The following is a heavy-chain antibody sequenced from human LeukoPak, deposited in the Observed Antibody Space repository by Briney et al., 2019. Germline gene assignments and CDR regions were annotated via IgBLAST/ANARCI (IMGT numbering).Heavy chain of an antibody. CDR3: AREGATTSFDY. D-gene: IGHD1-26*01. J-gene: IGHJ4*02. V-gene: IGHV3-53*01. Sequence: GGSLRLSCAASGFTVSSNYMNWVRQAPGKGLEWVSVIYSGGSTYYADSVKGRFTISRDNSKNTLYLQMNSLRAEDTAVHYCAREGATTSFDYWGQGTLVTVSS. CDR1: GFTVSSNY. CDR2: IYSGGST.